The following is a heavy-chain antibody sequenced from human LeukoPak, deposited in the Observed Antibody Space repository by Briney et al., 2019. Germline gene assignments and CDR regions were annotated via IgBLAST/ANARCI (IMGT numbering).Heavy chain of an antibody. J-gene: IGHJ5*02. D-gene: IGHD3-10*01. CDR2: IYHTGTT. V-gene: IGHV4-39*02. CDR3: ARRNVPGGGNWFDP. CDR1: GDSITSARSY. Sequence: SETLSLTCTVSGDSITSARSYWGWIRQPPGKGLEWIGAIYHTGTTYYKSSLKSRAAISLDMSKNHFSLRLNSVTAADTAIYFCARRNVPGGGNWFDPWGQGTLVVVSS.